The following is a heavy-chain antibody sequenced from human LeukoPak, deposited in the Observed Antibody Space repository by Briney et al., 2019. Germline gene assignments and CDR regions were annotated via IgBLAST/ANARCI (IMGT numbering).Heavy chain of an antibody. Sequence: GGSLRLSCAASGFTFSSYAMHWVRQAPGKGLEWVAVISYDGSNKYYADSVKGRFTISRDNSKNTLYLQMNSLRAEDTAVYYCASKAVAGIPGAFDIWGQGTMVTVSS. CDR2: ISYDGSNK. V-gene: IGHV3-30-3*01. CDR3: ASKAVAGIPGAFDI. D-gene: IGHD6-19*01. J-gene: IGHJ3*02. CDR1: GFTFSSYA.